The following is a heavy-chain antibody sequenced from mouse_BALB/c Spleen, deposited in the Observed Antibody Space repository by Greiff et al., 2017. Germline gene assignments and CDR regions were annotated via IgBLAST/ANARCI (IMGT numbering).Heavy chain of an antibody. Sequence: EVMLVESGGGLVQPGGSLKLSCAASGFTFSSYTMSWVRQTPEKRLEWVAYISNGGGSTYYPDTVKGRFTISRDNAKNTLYLQMSSLKSEDTAMYYCARHLYYGYGGYYAMDYWGQGTSVTVSS. J-gene: IGHJ4*01. CDR2: ISNGGGST. CDR1: GFTFSSYT. V-gene: IGHV5-12-2*01. D-gene: IGHD2-2*01. CDR3: ARHLYYGYGGYYAMDY.